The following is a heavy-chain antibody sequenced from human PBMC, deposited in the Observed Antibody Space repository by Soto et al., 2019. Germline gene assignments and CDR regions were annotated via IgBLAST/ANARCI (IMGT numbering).Heavy chain of an antibody. V-gene: IGHV3-11*06. Sequence: VGSLRLSCAASGFTFSDYYMSWIRQAPGKGLEWVSYISSSSSYTNYADSVKGRFTISRDNAKNSLYLQMNSLRAEDTAVYYCARDEILNSITIFGVVIDYYYGMDVWGQGTTVTVS. J-gene: IGHJ6*02. CDR2: ISSSSSYT. CDR3: ARDEILNSITIFGVVIDYYYGMDV. D-gene: IGHD3-3*01. CDR1: GFTFSDYY.